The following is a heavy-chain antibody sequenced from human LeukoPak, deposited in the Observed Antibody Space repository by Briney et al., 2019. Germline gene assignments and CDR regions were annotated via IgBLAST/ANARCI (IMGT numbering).Heavy chain of an antibody. Sequence: ASVKVSCKASGYTFTGYYMFWVRQAPGQGLEWMGWINPNTGGTNYAQKFQGRVTMTRDTSISTAYMELSRLRSDDTAVYYCARDLYGSGSLIDYWGQGTLVTVSS. CDR1: GYTFTGYY. V-gene: IGHV1-2*02. CDR3: ARDLYGSGSLIDY. CDR2: INPNTGGT. D-gene: IGHD3-10*01. J-gene: IGHJ4*02.